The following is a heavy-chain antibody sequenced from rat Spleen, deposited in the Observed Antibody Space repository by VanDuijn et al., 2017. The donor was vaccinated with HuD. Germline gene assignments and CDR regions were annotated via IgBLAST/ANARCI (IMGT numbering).Heavy chain of an antibody. D-gene: IGHD1-4*01. Sequence: EVQLVESGGGLVQPGRSLKLSCAASGFTFSDYNMAWVRQSPKKGLEWVASISTGDDDTYYRDSVKGRFTISRDNAKSTLYLQMNSLKSEDTATYYCTRVDYPGVAHYFDYWGQGVMVTVSS. CDR2: ISTGDDDT. V-gene: IGHV5S23*01. CDR1: GFTFSDYN. CDR3: TRVDYPGVAHYFDY. J-gene: IGHJ2*01.